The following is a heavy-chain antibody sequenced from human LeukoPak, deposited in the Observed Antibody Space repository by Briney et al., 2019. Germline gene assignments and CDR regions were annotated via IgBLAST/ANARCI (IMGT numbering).Heavy chain of an antibody. J-gene: IGHJ4*02. Sequence: GGSLRLSCAASGFTFSSYAMSWVRQAPGKGLEWVSAISGSGGSTHYADSVKGRFTISRDNSKNTLYLQRSSLRAEDTAVYYCARGRATYCFDCWGQGTLVTVSS. CDR1: GFTFSSYA. V-gene: IGHV3-23*01. CDR2: ISGSGGST. CDR3: ARGRATYCFDC. D-gene: IGHD2-21*01.